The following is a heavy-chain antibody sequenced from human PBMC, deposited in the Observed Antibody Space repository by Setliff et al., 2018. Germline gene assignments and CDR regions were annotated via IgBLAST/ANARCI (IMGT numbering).Heavy chain of an antibody. J-gene: IGHJ4*02. CDR2: SNHSGNT. Sequence: PSETLSLTCRVYGESFSNNYWSWIRQPPGKGLEWIGESNHSGNTTNHPSLKSRLTMSVDTSKNQFSLKLTSVTAADTAVYFCARDNTIVGATDYWGQGTLVTVS. V-gene: IGHV4-34*01. CDR1: GESFSNNY. CDR3: ARDNTIVGATDY. D-gene: IGHD1-26*01.